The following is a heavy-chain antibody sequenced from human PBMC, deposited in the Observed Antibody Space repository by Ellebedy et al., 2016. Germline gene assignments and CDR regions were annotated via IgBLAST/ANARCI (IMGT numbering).Heavy chain of an antibody. V-gene: IGHV1-46*01. CDR2: INPSGGST. D-gene: IGHD4-17*01. J-gene: IGHJ4*02. CDR1: GYTFTSYY. Sequence: ASVKVSCXASGYTFTSYYMHWVRQAPGQGLEWMGIINPSGGSTSYTQKFQGRVTMTRDTSTSTVYMELSSLRSEDTAVYYCARDQGTTVATLYYWGQGTLVTVSS. CDR3: ARDQGTTVATLYY.